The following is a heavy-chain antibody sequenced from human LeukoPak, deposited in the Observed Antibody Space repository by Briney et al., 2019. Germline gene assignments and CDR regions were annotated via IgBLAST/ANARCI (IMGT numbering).Heavy chain of an antibody. V-gene: IGHV4-59*01. CDR2: IYYSGST. Sequence: KPSETLSLTCTVSGGSISSYYWSWIRQPPGKGLEWIGYIYYSGSTNYNPSLKSRVTISVDTSKNQFSLKLSSVTAEDTAVYYCARGAEAAAGNDDAFDIWGQGTMVTVSS. CDR1: GGSISSYY. D-gene: IGHD6-13*01. CDR3: ARGAEAAAGNDDAFDI. J-gene: IGHJ3*02.